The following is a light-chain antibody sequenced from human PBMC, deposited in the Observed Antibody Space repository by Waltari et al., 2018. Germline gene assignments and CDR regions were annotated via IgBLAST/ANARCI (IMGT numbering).Light chain of an antibody. CDR2: KAS. CDR3: QQYNKYPLT. CDR1: QSIITW. V-gene: IGKV1-5*03. J-gene: IGKJ4*01. Sequence: WRVSQSIITWFAWYQHKPGKAPKLLVYKASSLESGVPSRFSGSGSGTEFTLTISSLQADDFATYYCQQYNKYPLTFGGGTKVEI.